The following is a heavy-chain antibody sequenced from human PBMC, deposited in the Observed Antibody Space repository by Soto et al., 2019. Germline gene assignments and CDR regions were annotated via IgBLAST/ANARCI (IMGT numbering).Heavy chain of an antibody. Sequence: PSETLSLTCTVSGGSISSYYWSWIRQPPGKGLEWIGYIYYSGSTNYNPSLKSRVTISVDTSKNQFSLKLSSVTAADTAVYYCARHIYQLLPAFDIWGQGTMVTVSS. CDR1: GGSISSYY. D-gene: IGHD2-2*01. CDR3: ARHIYQLLPAFDI. V-gene: IGHV4-59*08. CDR2: IYYSGST. J-gene: IGHJ3*02.